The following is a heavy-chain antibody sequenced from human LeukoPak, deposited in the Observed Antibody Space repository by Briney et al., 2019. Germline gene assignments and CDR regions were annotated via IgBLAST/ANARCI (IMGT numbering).Heavy chain of an antibody. D-gene: IGHD1-26*01. J-gene: IGHJ4*02. CDR1: AGSISSYY. CDR2: IFDSGST. Sequence: SETLSLTCTVSAGSISSYYWSWIRQSPGKGLEWIGHIFDSGSTNYNPSLKSRVTISVDTAKNQFSLKLTSVTAADTAVYYCARVAGGWGQGTLVTVSS. V-gene: IGHV4-59*01. CDR3: ARVAGG.